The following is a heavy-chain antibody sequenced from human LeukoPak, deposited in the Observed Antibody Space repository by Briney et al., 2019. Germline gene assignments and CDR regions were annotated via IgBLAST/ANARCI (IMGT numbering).Heavy chain of an antibody. J-gene: IGHJ5*02. CDR2: IKQDGSEK. V-gene: IGHV3-7*01. Sequence: GGSLRLSCAASGFTFSSYWMSWVRQAPGKGLEWVANIKQDGSEKYYVDSVKGRFTISRDNAKNSLYLQMNSLRAEDTAVYYCAREQYDFWSGYGWVLNWFDPWGQGTLVTVSS. CDR1: GFTFSSYW. CDR3: AREQYDFWSGYGWVLNWFDP. D-gene: IGHD3-3*01.